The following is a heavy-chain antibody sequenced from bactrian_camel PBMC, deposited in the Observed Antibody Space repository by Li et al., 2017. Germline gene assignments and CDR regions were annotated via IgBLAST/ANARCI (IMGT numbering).Heavy chain of an antibody. Sequence: DVQLVESGGGSVQAGGSLRLSCTASGFAYSYSRYCMGWFRQTPGNEREGLAAISEGGGATVYADSVKGRFTISSGTAKNTVYLQMTNLKPDDTAMYYCATTPLRWSCTVKDDQFRNWGQGTQVTVS. D-gene: IGHD6*01. V-gene: IGHV3S59*01. CDR1: GFAYSYSRYC. CDR3: ATTPLRWSCTVKDDQFRN. CDR2: ISEGGGAT. J-gene: IGHJ4*01.